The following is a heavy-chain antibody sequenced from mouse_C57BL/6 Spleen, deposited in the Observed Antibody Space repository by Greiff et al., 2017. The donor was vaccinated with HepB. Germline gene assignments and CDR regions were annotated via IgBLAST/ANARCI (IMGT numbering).Heavy chain of an antibody. J-gene: IGHJ2*01. V-gene: IGHV1-82*01. CDR1: GYAFSSSW. CDR3: ARVVITTPHFDY. D-gene: IGHD1-1*01. CDR2: IYPGDGDT. Sequence: VQLQQSGPELVKPGASVKISCKASGYAFSSSWMNWVKQRPGKGLEWIGRIYPGDGDTNYNGKFKGKATLTADKSSRTAYMQLSSLTPEDSAVYFCARVVITTPHFDYWGQGTTLTVSS.